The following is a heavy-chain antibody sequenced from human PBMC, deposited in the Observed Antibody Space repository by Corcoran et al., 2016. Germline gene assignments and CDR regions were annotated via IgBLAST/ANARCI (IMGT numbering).Heavy chain of an antibody. V-gene: IGHV4-38-2*02. CDR1: GYSISSGYY. J-gene: IGHJ4*02. Sequence: QVQLQESGPGLVKPSETLSLTCTVSGYSISSGYYWGWIRQPPGKGLEWIGSIYHSGSTYYNPSLKSRVTISVDTSKNQFSLKLSSVTAADTAVYYCATKPGDSSGYYFDYWGQGTLVTVSS. CDR2: IYHSGST. CDR3: ATKPGDSSGYYFDY. D-gene: IGHD3-22*01.